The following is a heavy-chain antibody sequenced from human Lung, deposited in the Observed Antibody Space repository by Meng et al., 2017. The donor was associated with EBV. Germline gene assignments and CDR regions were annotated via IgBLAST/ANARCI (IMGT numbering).Heavy chain of an antibody. Sequence: LQLQGSGSGLVRPSQTLSLTCAVSGGSISSGGYSWSWIRQPPGKGLEWIGYIYYSGSTYYNPSLKSRVTISVDTSKNQFSLKLSSVTAADTAVYYCARPSIAVAGWDYWGQGTLVTVSS. J-gene: IGHJ4*02. CDR2: IYYSGST. V-gene: IGHV4-30-2*03. D-gene: IGHD6-19*01. CDR1: GGSISSGGYS. CDR3: ARPSIAVAGWDY.